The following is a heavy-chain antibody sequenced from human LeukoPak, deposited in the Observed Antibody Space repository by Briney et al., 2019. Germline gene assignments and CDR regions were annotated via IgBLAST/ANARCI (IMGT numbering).Heavy chain of an antibody. CDR3: AGRGLWFGESYGMDV. Sequence: PSETLSLTCTVSGGSISSYYWSWIRQPPGKGLEWIGYIYCSGSTNYNPSLKSRVTISVDTSKNQFSLRLSSVTAADTAVYYCAGRGLWFGESYGMDVWGQGTTVTVSS. CDR1: GGSISSYY. CDR2: IYCSGST. J-gene: IGHJ6*02. V-gene: IGHV4-59*08. D-gene: IGHD3-10*01.